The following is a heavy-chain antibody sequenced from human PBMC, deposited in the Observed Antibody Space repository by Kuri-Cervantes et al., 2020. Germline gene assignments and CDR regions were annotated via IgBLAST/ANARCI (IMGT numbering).Heavy chain of an antibody. CDR1: GGSIRSGTVS. V-gene: IGHV4-39*01. D-gene: IGHD4-17*01. CDR3: ARLPTGFPNWIDS. J-gene: IGHJ5*01. CDR2: MHFSGNT. Sequence: SETLSLTCTVSGGSIRSGTVSWGWVRQSPGTGLEWIGTMHFSGNTYYNPSLKSRATVSVDTSKNQVFLKLSSVTAADAAVYFCARLPTGFPNWIDSWGQGTTVTVSS.